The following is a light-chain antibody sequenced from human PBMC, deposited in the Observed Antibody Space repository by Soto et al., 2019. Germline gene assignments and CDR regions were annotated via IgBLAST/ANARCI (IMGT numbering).Light chain of an antibody. CDR2: KAS. V-gene: IGKV1-5*03. Sequence: IQMTQSPSTLSASVGDRVTITCQASQTISNWLAWYQQKPGKAPKLLIYKASTLKSGVPSRFSGSGSGTEFTLTISSLQPDDFATYYCQQYNSYSWTFGQGTKVDIK. CDR1: QTISNW. CDR3: QQYNSYSWT. J-gene: IGKJ1*01.